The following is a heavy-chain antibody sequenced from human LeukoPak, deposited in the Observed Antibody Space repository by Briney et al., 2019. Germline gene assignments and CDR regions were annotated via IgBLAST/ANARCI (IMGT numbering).Heavy chain of an antibody. CDR3: ARDRSIVGATLGDAFDI. CDR1: AGSFSGYY. V-gene: IGHV4-34*01. Sequence: SETLSLTCAVYAGSFSGYYWSWIRQPPGKGLEWIGEINHSGSTNYNPSLKSRVTISVDTSKNQFSLKLSSVTAADTAVYYCARDRSIVGATLGDAFDIWGQGTMVTVSS. J-gene: IGHJ3*02. D-gene: IGHD1-26*01. CDR2: INHSGST.